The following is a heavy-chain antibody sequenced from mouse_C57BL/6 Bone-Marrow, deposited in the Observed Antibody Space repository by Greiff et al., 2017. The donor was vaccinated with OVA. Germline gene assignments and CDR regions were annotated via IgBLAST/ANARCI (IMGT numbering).Heavy chain of an antibody. V-gene: IGHV1-69*01. D-gene: IGHD1-2*01. CDR3: ARRGYYGPYYAMDY. CDR1: GYTFTSYW. Sequence: QVQLQQPGAELVMPGASVKLSCKASGYTFTSYWMNWVKQRPGQGLEWIGEIDPSDSYTNYNQKFKGKSTLTVDKSSSTAYMQLSSLTSEDSAVYYCARRGYYGPYYAMDYWGQGTSVTVSS. CDR2: IDPSDSYT. J-gene: IGHJ4*01.